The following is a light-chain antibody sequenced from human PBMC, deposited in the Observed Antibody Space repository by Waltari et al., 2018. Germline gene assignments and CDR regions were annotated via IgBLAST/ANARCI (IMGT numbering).Light chain of an antibody. CDR3: CSYAGSYGV. Sequence: QSALTQPRSVSGSPGQSVAISCTGTSSDVGGYNYVSWYQQHPGKAPKPMIYDVSKRPSGVPDRFSGSKSGNTASLTISGLQAEDEADYYCCSYAGSYGVFGGGTKLTVL. J-gene: IGLJ3*02. CDR2: DVS. CDR1: SSDVGGYNY. V-gene: IGLV2-11*01.